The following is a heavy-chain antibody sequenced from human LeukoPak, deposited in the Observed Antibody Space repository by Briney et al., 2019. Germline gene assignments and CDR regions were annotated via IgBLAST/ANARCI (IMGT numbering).Heavy chain of an antibody. CDR3: AKDRAVAGTFYFDY. V-gene: IGHV3-33*06. CDR2: IWYDGSNK. CDR1: GFTFSSYG. J-gene: IGHJ4*02. D-gene: IGHD6-19*01. Sequence: GGSLRLSCAASGFTFSSYGMHWVRQAPGKGLEWVAVIWYDGSNKYYADSVKGRFTISRDNSKNRLYLQMNSLRAEDTAVYYCAKDRAVAGTFYFDYWGQGTLVTVSS.